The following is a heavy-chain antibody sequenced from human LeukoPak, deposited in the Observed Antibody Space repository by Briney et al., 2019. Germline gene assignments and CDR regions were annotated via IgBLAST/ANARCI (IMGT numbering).Heavy chain of an antibody. D-gene: IGHD6-6*01. J-gene: IGHJ3*01. CDR1: GFTFSSYW. CDR3: ARSSYSSSSSV. V-gene: IGHV3-74*01. CDR2: INSDGTST. Sequence: GGSLRLSCAASGFTFSSYWMHWVRQVPGKGLVWVSRINSDGTSTTYADSVKGRFTISRDNAKNSLYLQINSLRAEDTAVYYCARSSYSSSSSVWGQGTVVTVSS.